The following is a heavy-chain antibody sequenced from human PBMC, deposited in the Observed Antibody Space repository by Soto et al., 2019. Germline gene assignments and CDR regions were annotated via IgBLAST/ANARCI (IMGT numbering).Heavy chain of an antibody. Sequence: QVQLVESGGGVVQPGRSLRLSCAASGFTFSSYGMHWVRQAPGKGLEWVAVISYDGSNKYYADSVKGRFTISRDNSKNTLYLQMNSLSAEDTAVYYCEKAPFDYDFWSGLLYYYGMDVWGQGTTVTVSS. V-gene: IGHV3-30*18. CDR2: ISYDGSNK. D-gene: IGHD3-3*01. CDR1: GFTFSSYG. CDR3: EKAPFDYDFWSGLLYYYGMDV. J-gene: IGHJ6*02.